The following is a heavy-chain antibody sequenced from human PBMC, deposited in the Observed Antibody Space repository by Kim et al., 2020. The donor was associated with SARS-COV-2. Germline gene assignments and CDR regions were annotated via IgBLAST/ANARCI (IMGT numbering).Heavy chain of an antibody. Sequence: GGSLRLSCAASGFTFSSYAMSWVRQAPGKGLEWVSAISGSGGSTYYADSVKGRFTISRDNTKNTLYLQMNSLRAEDTAVYYCAKGLLWFGELFPTSVAYYFDYWGQGTLVTVSS. CDR1: GFTFSSYA. V-gene: IGHV3-23*01. D-gene: IGHD3-10*01. CDR3: AKGLLWFGELFPTSVAYYFDY. CDR2: ISGSGGST. J-gene: IGHJ4*02.